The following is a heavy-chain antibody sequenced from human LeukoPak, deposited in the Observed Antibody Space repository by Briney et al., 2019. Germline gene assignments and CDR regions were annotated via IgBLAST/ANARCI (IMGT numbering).Heavy chain of an antibody. J-gene: IGHJ4*02. CDR3: APSGTYRSADYYFDY. D-gene: IGHD1-26*01. CDR1: GYIFTDYY. CDR2: INPNSGGT. V-gene: IGHV1/OR15-1*04. Sequence: ASVKVSCKASGYIFTDYYMHWVRQAPGQELGWMGRINPNSGGTNYAQKFQGRVTMTRDTSISTAYMELSRLRSDDTAVYYCAPSGTYRSADYYFDYWGQGTLVTVSS.